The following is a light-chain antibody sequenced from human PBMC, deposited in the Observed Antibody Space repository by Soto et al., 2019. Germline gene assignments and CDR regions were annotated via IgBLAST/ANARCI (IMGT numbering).Light chain of an antibody. CDR3: QQYYSTPFT. V-gene: IGKV4-1*01. J-gene: IGKJ3*01. Sequence: DIVMTQSPDSLALSLGERATITCKSSQNLLYRSNNKNSLAWYQQKPGQPPKLLIYWGSTRGSGVPDRISGNGFGTDFTITISGLQPEDVDVYYCQQYYSTPFTFGPGTKVDI. CDR1: QNLLYRSNNKNS. CDR2: WGS.